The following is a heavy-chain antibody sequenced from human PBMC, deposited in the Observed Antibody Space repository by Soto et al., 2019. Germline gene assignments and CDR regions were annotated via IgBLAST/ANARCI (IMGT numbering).Heavy chain of an antibody. Sequence: GGSMRLSCAASVLPFSDYYMSWIRQAPGKGLEWVSYISSSGSTIYYADSVKGRFTISRDNAKNSLYLQMNGLRAEDTAVYYCARVSQAGILNYWGQGTLVTVSS. V-gene: IGHV3-11*01. J-gene: IGHJ4*02. D-gene: IGHD3-9*01. CDR3: ARVSQAGILNY. CDR2: ISSSGSTI. CDR1: VLPFSDYY.